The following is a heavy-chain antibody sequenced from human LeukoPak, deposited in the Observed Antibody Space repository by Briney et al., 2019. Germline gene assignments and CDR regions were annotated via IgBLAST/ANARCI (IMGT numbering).Heavy chain of an antibody. V-gene: IGHV1-2*02. CDR2: INPDSSGT. J-gene: IGHJ4*02. CDR1: GYTFSGYY. Sequence: ASVKVSCKASGYTFSGYYMHWVRQAPGQGLEWMGWINPDSSGTNYAQKFQGRVTMTRDTSISTAYMEVSRLRSDDTAVYYCARDGPATYDYWGQGTLVTVSS. D-gene: IGHD2-2*01. CDR3: ARDGPATYDY.